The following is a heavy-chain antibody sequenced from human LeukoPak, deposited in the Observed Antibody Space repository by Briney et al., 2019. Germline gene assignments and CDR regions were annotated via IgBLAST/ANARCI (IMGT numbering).Heavy chain of an antibody. CDR2: IYYSGST. CDR3: ARERGRGYYFDY. D-gene: IGHD3-10*01. CDR1: GGSISSYY. V-gene: IGHV4-59*12. J-gene: IGHJ4*02. Sequence: SETLSLTCTVSGGSISSYYWSWIRQPPGKGLEWIGYIYYSGSTNYNPSLKSRVTVSVDTSKNQFSLKLSSVTAADTAVYYCARERGRGYYFDYWGQGTLVTVSS.